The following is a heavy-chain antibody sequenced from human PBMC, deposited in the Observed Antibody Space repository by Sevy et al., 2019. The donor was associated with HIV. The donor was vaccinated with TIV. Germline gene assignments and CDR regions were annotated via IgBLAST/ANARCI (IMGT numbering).Heavy chain of an antibody. V-gene: IGHV4-59*12. J-gene: IGHJ4*02. CDR1: GDSINNYY. Sequence: SETLSLTCSVSGDSINNYYWSWIRQPPGKGLEWIGYTSYSGTTNYSPSLKRRVDISVDTSIHQFSLKINSVTAADTAVDSGARLRWDVVDAPGATPGCYFDSWGQGILVTVSS. CDR2: TSYSGTT. D-gene: IGHD2-2*02. CDR3: ARLRWDVVDAPGATPGCYFDS.